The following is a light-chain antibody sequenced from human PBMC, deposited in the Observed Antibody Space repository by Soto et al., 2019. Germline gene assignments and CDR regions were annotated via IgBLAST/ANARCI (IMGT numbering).Light chain of an antibody. CDR2: AAS. Sequence: DIQMTQSPSSVSASVGDRVTISCRASQGVTTWLAWYQQKPGRAPKLLIYAASTLQSGVPSRFSGSGSGTDFTLTISSLQPEDFATYYCQQATSFPRTFGQGPKVDIK. V-gene: IGKV1-12*01. CDR3: QQATSFPRT. J-gene: IGKJ1*01. CDR1: QGVTTW.